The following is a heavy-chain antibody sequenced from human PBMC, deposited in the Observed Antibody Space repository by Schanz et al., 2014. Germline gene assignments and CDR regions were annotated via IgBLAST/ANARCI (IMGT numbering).Heavy chain of an antibody. CDR2: IGTSGGT. D-gene: IGHD6-25*01. CDR3: AKVRYSSGWRGDYFDE. Sequence: EVQLLESGGGLVQPGGSLKLSCAASGLIFSNYVMSWVRQAPGKGLEWVSTIGTSGGTNYAESVKGRFTISRDNSKNTLYLQMNSRRAEDTAVYFCAKVRYSSGWRGDYFDEWGQGTLVTVAS. CDR1: GLIFSNYV. J-gene: IGHJ4*02. V-gene: IGHV3-23*01.